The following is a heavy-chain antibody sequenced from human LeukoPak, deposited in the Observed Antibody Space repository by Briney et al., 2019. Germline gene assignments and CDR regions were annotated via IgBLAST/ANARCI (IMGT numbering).Heavy chain of an antibody. CDR1: GGSFSGYY. V-gene: IGHV4-34*01. CDR2: INHSGST. CDR3: ARAPGWGGPSYYFDY. D-gene: IGHD3-16*01. J-gene: IGHJ4*02. Sequence: PSETLSLTCAVYGGSFSGYYWSWIRQPPGKGLEWIGEINHSGSTNYNPSLKSRVTISVDTSKNQFSLNLSSVTAADTAVYYCARAPGWGGPSYYFDYWGQGSLVTVSS.